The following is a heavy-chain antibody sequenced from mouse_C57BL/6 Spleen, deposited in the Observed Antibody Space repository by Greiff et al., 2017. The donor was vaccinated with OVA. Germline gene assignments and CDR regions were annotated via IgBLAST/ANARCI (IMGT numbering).Heavy chain of an antibody. J-gene: IGHJ1*03. Sequence: VQLQQPGAELVMPGASVKLSCKASGYTFTSYWMHWVKQRPGQGLEWIGEIDPSDSYTNNNQKFKGKSTLTVDKSSSTAYMQLSSLTSEDSAVYYCARRVIYWYFDVWGTGTTVTVSS. V-gene: IGHV1-69*01. CDR1: GYTFTSYW. CDR2: IDPSDSYT. CDR3: ARRVIYWYFDV. D-gene: IGHD2-1*01.